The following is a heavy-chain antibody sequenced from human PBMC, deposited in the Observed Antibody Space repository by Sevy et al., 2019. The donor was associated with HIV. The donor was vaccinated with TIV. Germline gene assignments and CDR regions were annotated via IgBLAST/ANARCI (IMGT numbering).Heavy chain of an antibody. CDR3: ARERDENSSGWSVPFDK. J-gene: IGHJ4*02. CDR2: IRYDGINK. V-gene: IGHV3-30*02. CDR1: GFRFNNFG. D-gene: IGHD6-19*01. Sequence: GGSLRLSCAASGFRFNNFGMYWVRQAPGKGLEGVAFIRYDGINKYYADSVKSRFTISRDNSKNTMYLQMNSLRVEDTALFYCARERDENSSGWSVPFDKWGQGTLVTVSS.